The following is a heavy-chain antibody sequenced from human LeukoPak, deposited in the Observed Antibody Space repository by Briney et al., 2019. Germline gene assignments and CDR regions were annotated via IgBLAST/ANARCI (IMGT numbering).Heavy chain of an antibody. D-gene: IGHD3-22*01. V-gene: IGHV3-21*01. Sequence: PGGSLRLSCAASGFTFSSYSMNWVRQAPGKGLEGVSSISRSSSYIYYADSVKGRFTISRDNAKNLLYLQMNSLRAEDTAVYYCARDNDSSGYYYFDYWGQGTLVTVSS. J-gene: IGHJ4*02. CDR2: ISRSSSYI. CDR3: ARDNDSSGYYYFDY. CDR1: GFTFSSYS.